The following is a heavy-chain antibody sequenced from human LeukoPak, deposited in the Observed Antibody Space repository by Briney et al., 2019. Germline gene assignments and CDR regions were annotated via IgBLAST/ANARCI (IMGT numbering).Heavy chain of an antibody. CDR2: ISSSSTI. Sequence: GGSLRLSCAASGFTFSSYSMNWVRQAPGKGLEWVSYISSSSTIYYADSVKGRFTISRDNSKNTLYPQMNGLRVEDTAVYYCARDWGVVVVTAKPTPKNWFDPWGQGTLVTVPS. CDR1: GFTFSSYS. D-gene: IGHD2-15*01. J-gene: IGHJ5*02. CDR3: ARDWGVVVVTAKPTPKNWFDP. V-gene: IGHV3-48*01.